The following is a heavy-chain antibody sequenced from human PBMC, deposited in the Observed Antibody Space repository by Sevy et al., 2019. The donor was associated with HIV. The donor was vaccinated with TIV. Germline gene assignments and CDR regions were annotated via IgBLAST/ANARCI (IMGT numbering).Heavy chain of an antibody. CDR2: ISYDGSNK. Sequence: GGSLRLSCAASGFTFSSYAMHWVRQAPGKGLEWVAVISYDGSNKYYVDSVKGRFTISRDNSKNTLYLQMNSLRAEDTAVYYCARSYSGYNNWFDPWGQGTLVTVSS. V-gene: IGHV3-30-3*01. J-gene: IGHJ5*02. CDR1: GFTFSSYA. D-gene: IGHD5-12*01. CDR3: ARSYSGYNNWFDP.